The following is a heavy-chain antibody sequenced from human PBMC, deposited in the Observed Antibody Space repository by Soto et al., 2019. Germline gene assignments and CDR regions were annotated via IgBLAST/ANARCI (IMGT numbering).Heavy chain of an antibody. CDR2: TFYRSKWYY. CDR3: SRRLKLGPDYSGMDV. CDR1: GDSVSSTSAA. Sequence: PSQTLSLTCAISGDSVSSTSAAWNWIRQSPSRGLEWLGRTFYRSKWYYDYAVSVKSRITINPDTSKNQFSLQLNSVTPEDTAVFYFSRRLKLGPDYSGMDVWGKGTRVTVPS. V-gene: IGHV6-1*01. J-gene: IGHJ6*04. D-gene: IGHD3-16*01.